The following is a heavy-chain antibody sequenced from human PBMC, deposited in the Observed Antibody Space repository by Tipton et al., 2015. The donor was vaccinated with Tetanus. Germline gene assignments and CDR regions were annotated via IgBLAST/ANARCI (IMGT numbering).Heavy chain of an antibody. CDR1: SGSINSGGYY. CDR2: IYYSGST. Sequence: LRLSCTVSSGSINSGGYYWTWIRQHPGKGLEWIGYIYYSGSTYYNPSLKSRSTISVDTSKNQFSLKLSSVAAADTAVYYCARGIVVVVAATPNWFDPWGQGTLVTVSS. CDR3: ARGIVVVVAATPNWFDP. D-gene: IGHD2-15*01. V-gene: IGHV4-31*02. J-gene: IGHJ5*02.